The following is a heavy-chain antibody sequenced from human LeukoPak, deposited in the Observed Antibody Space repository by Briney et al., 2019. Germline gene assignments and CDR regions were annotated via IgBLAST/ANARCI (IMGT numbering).Heavy chain of an antibody. CDR1: GFTFSSYA. CDR2: ISGSGGST. Sequence: GGSLRLSCAASGFTFSSYAMSWVRQAPGKGLEWVSAISGSGGSTYYADSVKGRFTISRDNSNNTLYLQMNSLRAEDTAVYYCANARGGGPKGPQDYWGQGTLVTVSS. V-gene: IGHV3-23*01. D-gene: IGHD3-10*01. J-gene: IGHJ4*02. CDR3: ANARGGGPKGPQDY.